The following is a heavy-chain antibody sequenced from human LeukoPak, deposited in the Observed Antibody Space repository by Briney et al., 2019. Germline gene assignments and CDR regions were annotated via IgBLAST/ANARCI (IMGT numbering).Heavy chain of an antibody. D-gene: IGHD2-15*01. CDR2: INHSGST. CDR3: ARGVRKGYCSGGSCYSRDYYGMDV. Sequence: PSETLSLTCAVYGGSFSGYYWSWIRQPPGKGLEWIGEINHSGSTNCNPSLKSRVTISVDTSKNQFSLKLSSVTAADTAVYYCARGVRKGYCSGGSCYSRDYYGMDVWGQGTTVTVSS. J-gene: IGHJ6*02. V-gene: IGHV4-34*01. CDR1: GGSFSGYY.